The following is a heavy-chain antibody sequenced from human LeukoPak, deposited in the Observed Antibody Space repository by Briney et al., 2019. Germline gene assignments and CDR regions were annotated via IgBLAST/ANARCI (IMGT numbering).Heavy chain of an antibody. V-gene: IGHV4-30-4*01. CDR2: IYYSGST. D-gene: IGHD3-22*01. Sequence: PSETLSLTCTVSGGSISSGDYYWSWIRQPPGKGLEWIGYIYYSGSTYYNPSLKSRVTISVDTSKNQFSLKLSSVTAADTAVYYCARDIGYYYDSSGYQGDAFDIWGQGTMVTVSS. CDR3: ARDIGYYYDSSGYQGDAFDI. J-gene: IGHJ3*02. CDR1: GGSISSGDYY.